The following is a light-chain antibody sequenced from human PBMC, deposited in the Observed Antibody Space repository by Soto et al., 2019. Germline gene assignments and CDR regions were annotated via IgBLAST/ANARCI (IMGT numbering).Light chain of an antibody. CDR1: QSVSSN. Sequence: EIVMTQSPATLSVSPGERATLSCRASQSVSSNLAWYQQKPGQAPRLLIYGASTRATGIPARFSGSASGTEFTLAISSLQSEDFAVYYCQQYNNWLWTFGQGTKVDIK. V-gene: IGKV3-15*01. CDR2: GAS. J-gene: IGKJ1*01. CDR3: QQYNNWLWT.